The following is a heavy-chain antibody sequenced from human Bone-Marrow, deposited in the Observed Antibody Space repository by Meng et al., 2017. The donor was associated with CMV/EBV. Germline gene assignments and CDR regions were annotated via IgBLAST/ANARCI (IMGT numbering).Heavy chain of an antibody. CDR1: GYNFIGYH. CDR2: INPSSGVT. CDR3: ARVLFFGDPFDY. Sequence: ASVKVSCKASGYNFIGYHIHWVRQAPGQGLEWMGWINPSSGVTKYAQRFQGRVTMTRDTSISTAYMELSSLRSDDTAVYYCARVLFFGDPFDYWGQGTLVTVYS. V-gene: IGHV1-2*02. D-gene: IGHD4-17*01. J-gene: IGHJ4*02.